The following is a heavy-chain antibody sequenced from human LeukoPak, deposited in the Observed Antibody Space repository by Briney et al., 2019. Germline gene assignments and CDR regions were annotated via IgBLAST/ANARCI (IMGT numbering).Heavy chain of an antibody. V-gene: IGHV3-23*01. CDR3: AKAISCSDGTCSFFHW. Sequence: PGGSLRLSCAASGSTFSSYAMSWVRQAPGQGLEWVSAISGSGSSTYYADSVKGRFTISRDNSKNTLYMQVNSLGAEDTAVFYCAKAISCSDGTCSFFHWWGQGGLVTVSS. CDR1: GSTFSSYA. CDR2: ISGSGSST. D-gene: IGHD2-15*01. J-gene: IGHJ4*02.